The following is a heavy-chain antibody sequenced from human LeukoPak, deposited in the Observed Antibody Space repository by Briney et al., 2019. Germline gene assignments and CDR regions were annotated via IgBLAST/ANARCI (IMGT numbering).Heavy chain of an antibody. CDR3: ARCTGGSCVFDY. Sequence: GGSLRLSCSASGFPFSSYAMHWVRQAPGKGLEYVSAISDSGGSTYYADSVKGRFTVSRDNSKNTLYLQVDSLRAEDTAVYYCARCTGGSCVFDYWGQGTLVTVSS. CDR2: ISDSGGST. J-gene: IGHJ4*02. D-gene: IGHD2-8*02. V-gene: IGHV3-64*04. CDR1: GFPFSSYA.